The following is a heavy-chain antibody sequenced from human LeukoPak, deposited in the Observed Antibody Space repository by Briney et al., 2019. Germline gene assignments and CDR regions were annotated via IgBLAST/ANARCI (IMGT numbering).Heavy chain of an antibody. CDR3: ASGGYQRYYFDY. CDR1: GYTFTSYY. Sequence: ASVKVSCKASGYTFTSYYMHWVRQAPGQGLQWMGIINPSGSNTNYAQKFQGRVTMTRDMSTSTVYMELSSLRSEDTAVYYCASGGYQRYYFDYWGQGTLVTVSS. D-gene: IGHD2-2*01. CDR2: INPSGSNT. J-gene: IGHJ4*02. V-gene: IGHV1-46*01.